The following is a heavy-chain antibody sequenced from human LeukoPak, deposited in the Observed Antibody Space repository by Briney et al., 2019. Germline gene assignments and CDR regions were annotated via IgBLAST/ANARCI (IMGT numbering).Heavy chain of an antibody. CDR1: GFTFSSYS. J-gene: IGHJ4*02. CDR3: ARGSRTAMVTSGFY. Sequence: PGGSLRLSCAASGFTFSSYSMNWVRQAPGKGLEWVSSISSSSSYIYYADSVKGRFTISRDNAKNSLYLQMNSLRAEDTAVYYCARGSRTAMVTSGFYWGRGTLVTVSS. V-gene: IGHV3-21*01. D-gene: IGHD5-18*01. CDR2: ISSSSSYI.